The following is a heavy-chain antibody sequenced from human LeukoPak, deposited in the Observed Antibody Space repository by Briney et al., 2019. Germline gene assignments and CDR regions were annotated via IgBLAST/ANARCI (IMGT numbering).Heavy chain of an antibody. V-gene: IGHV4-39*01. CDR2: IYYSGGT. CDR3: ARRGDVGDGRFDP. Sequence: SETLSLTCTVSGGSIRSTNNFWAWIRQTPGKGLEWIGNIYYSGGTHYNPSLKSRVTMSVDTSKNQFSLKLNSVTAADTAVYYCARRGDVGDGRFDPWGQGTLVTVFS. CDR1: GGSIRSTNNF. D-gene: IGHD4-17*01. J-gene: IGHJ5*02.